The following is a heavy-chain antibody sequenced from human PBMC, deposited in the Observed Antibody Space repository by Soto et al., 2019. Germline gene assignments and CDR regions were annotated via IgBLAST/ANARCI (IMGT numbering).Heavy chain of an antibody. D-gene: IGHD5-18*01. CDR1: GGSISSSSYY. V-gene: IGHV4-39*01. J-gene: IGHJ6*02. Sequence: SETLSLTCTVSGGSISSSSYYWGWIRQPPGKGLEWIGSIYYSGSTYYNPSLKSRVTISVDTSKNQFSLKLSSVTAADTAVYYCARLSSRYSYYYYYGMDVWGQGTTVTVSS. CDR2: IYYSGST. CDR3: ARLSSRYSYYYYYGMDV.